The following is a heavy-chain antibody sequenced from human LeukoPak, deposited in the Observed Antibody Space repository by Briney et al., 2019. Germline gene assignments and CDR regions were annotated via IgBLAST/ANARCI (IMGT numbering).Heavy chain of an antibody. CDR2: IYYSGST. CDR1: GGSISSYY. Sequence: SETLSLTCTVSGGSISSYYWSWIRQPPGKGLEWIGYIYYSGSTNYNPSLKSRVSISVDTSKNQFSLRLMSVTAADTVEYYCARDGDFYYFDYWGQGTQVTVSS. CDR3: ARDGDFYYFDY. V-gene: IGHV4-59*12. J-gene: IGHJ4*02.